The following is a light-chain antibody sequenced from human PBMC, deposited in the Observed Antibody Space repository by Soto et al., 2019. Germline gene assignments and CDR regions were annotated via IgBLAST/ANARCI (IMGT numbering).Light chain of an antibody. V-gene: IGKV3-15*01. J-gene: IGKJ1*01. CDR2: GAS. Sequence: ETGRTQSPATLSVSPGERATLSCRASQSVSSNLACYQQKPGQAPRLLIYGASTRATAIPARLSRSGSGTEFPLTISSLQSEDFAVYYCQQYTHWPRTVGQGTKVDVK. CDR1: QSVSSN. CDR3: QQYTHWPRT.